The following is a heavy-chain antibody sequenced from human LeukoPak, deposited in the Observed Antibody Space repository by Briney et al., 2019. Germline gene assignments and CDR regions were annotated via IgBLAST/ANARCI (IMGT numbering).Heavy chain of an antibody. D-gene: IGHD3-16*01. Sequence: ASVKVSCKASGYTFTSYDINWVRQATGQGLEWMGWMNPNSGNTGYAQKFQGRVTMTRNTSISTAYMELSSLRSEDTAVYYCARRRLNYGVHPIWFDPWGQGTLVTVSS. J-gene: IGHJ5*02. CDR3: ARRRLNYGVHPIWFDP. CDR2: MNPNSGNT. V-gene: IGHV1-8*01. CDR1: GYTFTSYD.